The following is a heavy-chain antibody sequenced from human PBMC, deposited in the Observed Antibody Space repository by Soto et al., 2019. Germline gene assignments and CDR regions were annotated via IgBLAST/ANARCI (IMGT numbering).Heavy chain of an antibody. CDR3: ARDIVGDTIYYYYGMDV. CDR2: ISYDVSNK. D-gene: IGHD3-16*02. Sequence: TGGSLRLSCAASGFTFSSYAMHWVRQAPGKGLEWVAVISYDVSNKYYADSVKGRFTISRDNSKNTLYLQMNSLRAEDTAVYYCARDIVGDTIYYYYGMDVWGQGTTVTVSS. J-gene: IGHJ6*02. CDR1: GFTFSSYA. V-gene: IGHV3-30-3*01.